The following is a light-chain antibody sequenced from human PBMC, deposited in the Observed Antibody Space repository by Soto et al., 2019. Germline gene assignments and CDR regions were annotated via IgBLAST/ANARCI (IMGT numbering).Light chain of an antibody. CDR2: DVS. Sequence: QSVLTQPASVSGSPGQSITISCTGTRSDVGGYNYVSWYQQHPGKAPKLMIYDVSNRPSGISNRFSGSKSGNTASLTISGLQTEDEADYYCCSYTRSSSTLVVFGGGTKLTVL. CDR1: RSDVGGYNY. CDR3: CSYTRSSSTLVV. J-gene: IGLJ2*01. V-gene: IGLV2-14*01.